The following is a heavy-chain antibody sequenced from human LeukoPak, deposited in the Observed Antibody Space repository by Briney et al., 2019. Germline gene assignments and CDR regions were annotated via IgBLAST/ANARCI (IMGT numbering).Heavy chain of an antibody. CDR1: GFTFSSYW. CDR2: INSDGTIT. CDR3: ARARYYDSSPYYDY. J-gene: IGHJ4*02. V-gene: IGHV3-74*01. Sequence: PGRSLRLSCAASGFTFSSYWMHWVRQAPGNGLVWVSRINSDGTITDYADSVKGRFTISRDNTKNTLYLQLSSLRAEDTALYYCARARYYDSSPYYDYWGQGTLVTVSS. D-gene: IGHD3-22*01.